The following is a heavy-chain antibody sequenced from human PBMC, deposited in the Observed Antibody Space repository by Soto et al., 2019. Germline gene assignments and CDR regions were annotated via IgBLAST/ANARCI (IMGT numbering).Heavy chain of an antibody. CDR1: GGGNLRDYR. Sequence: ASVKVSCKASGGGNLRDYRTTWVRRAPGQGLEWMGGIIPKLGSANYAQNFQGRVTVTADESTNTVYMELRSLRSDDTAVYYCARRVVVAATQVGLDAFDIWGQGTMVTVSS. CDR3: ARRVVVAATQVGLDAFDI. CDR2: IIPKLGSA. V-gene: IGHV1-69*13. J-gene: IGHJ3*02. D-gene: IGHD2-15*01.